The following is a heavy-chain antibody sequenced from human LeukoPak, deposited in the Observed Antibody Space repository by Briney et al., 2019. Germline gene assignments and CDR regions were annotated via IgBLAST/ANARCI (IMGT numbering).Heavy chain of an antibody. CDR3: ARTLDYYDSSGYWVAPAY. Sequence: PSETLSLTCAVSGGSISSSNWWSWVRQPPGKGLEWIGEIYHSGSTNYNPSLKSRVTISVDKSKNQFSLKLSSVTAADTAVYYCARTLDYYDSSGYWVAPAYWGQGTLVTVSS. J-gene: IGHJ4*02. CDR2: IYHSGST. D-gene: IGHD3-22*01. CDR1: GGSISSSNW. V-gene: IGHV4-4*02.